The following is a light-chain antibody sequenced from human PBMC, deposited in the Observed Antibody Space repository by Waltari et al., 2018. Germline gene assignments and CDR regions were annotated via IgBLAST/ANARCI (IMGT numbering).Light chain of an antibody. Sequence: QSALTQPASVSGSPGQSLTISCTGTSSHVGSYNLVSWYQQHPGKAPKLMIYEVTKRPSGVSNRFSGSKSGNTASLTISVLQAEDEADYCCCSYAGSTTHVIFGGGTKLTVL. CDR3: CSYAGSTTHVI. V-gene: IGLV2-23*02. J-gene: IGLJ2*01. CDR1: SSHVGSYNL. CDR2: EVT.